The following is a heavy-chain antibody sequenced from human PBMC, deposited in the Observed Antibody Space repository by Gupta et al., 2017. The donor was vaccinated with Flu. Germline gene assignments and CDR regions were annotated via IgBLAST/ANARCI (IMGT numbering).Heavy chain of an antibody. CDR3: ARLLALQSVYGGWWFDP. D-gene: IGHD5/OR15-5a*01. CDR1: GGSISSSSYY. V-gene: IGHV4-39*01. J-gene: IGHJ5*02. CDR2: IYYSGST. Sequence: QLQLQESGPGLVKPSETLSLTCTVSGGSISSSSYYWGWIRQPPGKGLEWIGSIYYSGSTYYNPSLKSRVTISVDTSKNQFSLKLSSVTAADTAVYYCARLLALQSVYGGWWFDPWGHGTLVTVSS.